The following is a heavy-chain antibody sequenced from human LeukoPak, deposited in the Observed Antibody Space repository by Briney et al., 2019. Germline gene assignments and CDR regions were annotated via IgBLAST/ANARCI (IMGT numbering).Heavy chain of an antibody. CDR1: GGTFSSYA. Sequence: SVKVSCKASGGTFSSYAISLVRRAPGQGLEWMGGIIPIFGTANYAQKFQGRVTITTDESTSTAYMELSSLRSEDTAVYYCARPSDSSGYYYYYYMVVWGKGTTVTVSS. D-gene: IGHD3-22*01. V-gene: IGHV1-69*05. CDR3: ARPSDSSGYYYYYYMVV. J-gene: IGHJ6*03. CDR2: IIPIFGTA.